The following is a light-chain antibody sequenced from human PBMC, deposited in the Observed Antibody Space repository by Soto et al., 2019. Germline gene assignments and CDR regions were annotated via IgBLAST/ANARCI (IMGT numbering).Light chain of an antibody. CDR3: QQSYSTPLS. J-gene: IGKJ4*01. V-gene: IGKV1-39*01. CDR1: QSVSNY. CDR2: GST. Sequence: DIQMTQSPSSLSASVGDRVTITCRASQSVSNYLNWYQQKPGKVPKFLISGSTTLQSGVPSRFSGSGSGTDFTLTISSLQPEDFATYYCQQSYSTPLSFGGGTKVDIK.